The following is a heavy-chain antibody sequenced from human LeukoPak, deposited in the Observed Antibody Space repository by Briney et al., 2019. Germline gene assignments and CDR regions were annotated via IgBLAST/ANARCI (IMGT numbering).Heavy chain of an antibody. J-gene: IGHJ4*02. CDR3: AGDYNSLTGLNY. CDR2: IRTQANNDAT. Sequence: GGSLRLSCAASGFTFSDSAMHWVRQASGKGLEWLGRIRTQANNDATAYGASVKGRFVISRDDSRNTAYLQMNSLKTEDTAVYYCAGDYNSLTGLNYWGQGTLVTVSS. CDR1: GFTFSDSA. D-gene: IGHD3-9*01. V-gene: IGHV3-73*01.